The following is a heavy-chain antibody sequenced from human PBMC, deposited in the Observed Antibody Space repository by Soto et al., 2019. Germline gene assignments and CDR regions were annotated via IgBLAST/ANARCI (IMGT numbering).Heavy chain of an antibody. J-gene: IGHJ5*02. CDR1: GFTFSSYA. CDR2: ISYDGSNK. CDR3: AGGGYCTSTSCYLNWFDP. D-gene: IGHD2-2*01. V-gene: IGHV3-30-3*01. Sequence: QVQLVESGGGVVQPGRSLRLSCAASGFTFSSYAMHWVRQAPGKGLEWVAVISYDGSNKYYADSVKGRFTISRDNPKDTXXLQMNSLRAEDTAVYYCAGGGYCTSTSCYLNWFDPWGQGTLVSVSS.